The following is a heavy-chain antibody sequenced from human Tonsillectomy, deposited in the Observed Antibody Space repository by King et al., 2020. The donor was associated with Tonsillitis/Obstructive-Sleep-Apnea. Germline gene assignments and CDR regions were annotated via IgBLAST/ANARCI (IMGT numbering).Heavy chain of an antibody. CDR1: GFTFDDYA. CDR3: AKGHGYNNWDAFDI. Sequence: VQLVESGGGVVQPGGSLRLSCAASGFTFDDYALHWVRQAPGKGLEWVSIISVDGGSTYYADSVKGRFTISRDNSKNSLYLQMNSLRTEDTALYYCAKGHGYNNWDAFDIWGQGTMVTVSS. J-gene: IGHJ3*02. V-gene: IGHV3-43*02. CDR2: ISVDGGST. D-gene: IGHD5-24*01.